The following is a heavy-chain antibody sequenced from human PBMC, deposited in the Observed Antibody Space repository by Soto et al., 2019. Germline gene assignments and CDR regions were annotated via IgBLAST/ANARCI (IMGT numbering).Heavy chain of an antibody. Sequence: QGQLMGSGGGVVQPGKSLRLSCAASGFSFSSYSLHWVRQAPGKGLEWVAVISYNGLSQFYADSVRGRLAISRDNAKNTLYLQMNSLRDEDTAVYFCERGGRGLRGAFDIWGQGTRFTVSS. CDR2: ISYNGLSQ. J-gene: IGHJ3*02. V-gene: IGHV3-30*09. CDR1: GFSFSSYS. D-gene: IGHD2-15*01. CDR3: ERGGRGLRGAFDI.